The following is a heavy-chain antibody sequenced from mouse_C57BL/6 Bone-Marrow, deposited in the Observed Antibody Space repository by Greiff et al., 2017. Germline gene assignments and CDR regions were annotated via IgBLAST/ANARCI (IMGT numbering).Heavy chain of an antibody. CDR1: GYSFTGYF. CDR3: ARGIYGYDGTFDY. V-gene: IGHV1-20*01. Sequence: VQLKESGPELVKPGDSVKISCKASGYSFTGYFMNWVMQSHGKSLEWIGRINPYNGDTFYNQKFKGKATLTVDKSSSTAHMELRSLTSEDSAVYYCARGIYGYDGTFDYGGQGTALPVSS. CDR2: INPYNGDT. J-gene: IGHJ2*01. D-gene: IGHD2-2*01.